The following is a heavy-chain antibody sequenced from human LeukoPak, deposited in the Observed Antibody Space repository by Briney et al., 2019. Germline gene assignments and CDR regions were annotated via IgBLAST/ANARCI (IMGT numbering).Heavy chain of an antibody. Sequence: GGSLRLSCAASGFTFSDYYMSWIRQPPGKGLEWVSYISSSGTTIYYADSVRGRFTVSRDNAKNSLYLQMDSLSAEDTTVYYCASLRGVNRWGQGTLVTVSS. CDR2: ISSSGTTI. V-gene: IGHV3-11*01. J-gene: IGHJ4*02. D-gene: IGHD3-10*01. CDR3: ASLRGVNR. CDR1: GFTFSDYY.